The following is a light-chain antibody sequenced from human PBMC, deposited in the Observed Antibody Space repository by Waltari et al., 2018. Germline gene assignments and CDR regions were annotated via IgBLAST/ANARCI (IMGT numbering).Light chain of an antibody. V-gene: IGKV3-20*01. Sequence: EIVLTQSPGTLSLSPGERATLSCRASQTVSSSYLAWYQQKPGQAPRLLIYGASSRATGIPDRFSGSGSGTDFTLTISRLEPEDFAVYYCQQYVSSWTFGQGTKMEI. J-gene: IGKJ1*01. CDR1: QTVSSSY. CDR2: GAS. CDR3: QQYVSSWT.